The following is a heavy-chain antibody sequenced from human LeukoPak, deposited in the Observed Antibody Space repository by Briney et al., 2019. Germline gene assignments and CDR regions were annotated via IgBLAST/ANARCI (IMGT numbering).Heavy chain of an antibody. J-gene: IGHJ4*02. V-gene: IGHV1-2*04. CDR3: ARAHRLRPSPPGY. CDR2: INPNSGGT. Sequence: GASVKVSCKGSGYTFTGYYMHWVRQAPGQGLEWMGWINPNSGGTNYAQKFQGWVTMTRDTSISTAYMELSRLRSDDTAAYYCARAHRLRPSPPGYWGQGTLVTVSS. D-gene: IGHD2-21*01. CDR1: GYTFTGYY.